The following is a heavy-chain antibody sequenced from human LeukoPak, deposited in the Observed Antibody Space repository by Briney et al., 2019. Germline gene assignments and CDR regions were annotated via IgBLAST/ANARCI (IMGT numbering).Heavy chain of an antibody. CDR3: AKDMFEGPYGSGSSY. CDR2: ISSSSSYI. J-gene: IGHJ4*02. Sequence: GGSLRLSCAASGFTFSSYSMNWVRQAPGKGLEWVSSISSSSSYIYYADSVKGRFTISGDNSKNTLYLQMNSLRAEDTAVYYCAKDMFEGPYGSGSSYWGQGTLVTVSS. CDR1: GFTFSSYS. D-gene: IGHD3-10*01. V-gene: IGHV3-21*04.